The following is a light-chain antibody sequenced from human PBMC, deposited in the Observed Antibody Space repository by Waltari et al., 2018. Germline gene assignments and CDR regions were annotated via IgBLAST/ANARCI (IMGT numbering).Light chain of an antibody. J-gene: IGKJ2*01. Sequence: EIVLTQSPGTLSLSPGERATLSCRASQSVRSNNLAWYQHKPGQAPRPLMYGASSRATGIPDRFSGSGSGTDFTLTISRLEPEDFVVYYCELNGSLTRTFGQGTNLEIK. V-gene: IGKV3-20*01. CDR2: GAS. CDR1: QSVRSNN. CDR3: ELNGSLTRT.